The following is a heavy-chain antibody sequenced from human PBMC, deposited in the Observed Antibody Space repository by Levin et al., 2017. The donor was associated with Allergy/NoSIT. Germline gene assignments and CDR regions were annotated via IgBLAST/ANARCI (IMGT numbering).Heavy chain of an antibody. D-gene: IGHD2-2*01. J-gene: IGHJ4*02. V-gene: IGHV3-11*01. Sequence: LSLTCAASGFTFSDSYMSWIRQAPGKGLEWVSYISSSGRTIYYADSVKGRFTISRDNAKNSLYLQMNSLRAEDTAVYYCARIPYTWGQGTLVTVSS. CDR2: ISSSGRTI. CDR1: GFTFSDSY. CDR3: ARIPYT.